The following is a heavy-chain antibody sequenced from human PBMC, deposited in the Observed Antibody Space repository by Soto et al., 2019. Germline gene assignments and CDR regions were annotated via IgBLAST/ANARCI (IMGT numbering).Heavy chain of an antibody. CDR3: ARVGITIFGVVITNDNWFDP. V-gene: IGHV4-30-4*01. Sequence: SETLSLTCTVSGGSISSGDYYWSWIRQPPGKGLEWIGYIYYSGSTYYNPSLKSRVTKSVDTSKNQFSLKLSSVTAADTAVYYCARVGITIFGVVITNDNWFDPWGQGTLVTVSS. CDR1: GGSISSGDYY. CDR2: IYYSGST. D-gene: IGHD3-3*01. J-gene: IGHJ5*02.